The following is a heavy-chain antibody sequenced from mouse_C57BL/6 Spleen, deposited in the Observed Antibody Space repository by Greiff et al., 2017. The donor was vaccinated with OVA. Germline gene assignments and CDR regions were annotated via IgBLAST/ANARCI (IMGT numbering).Heavy chain of an antibody. D-gene: IGHD2-3*01. V-gene: IGHV1-62-2*01. CDR3: ARHEDDGPYWYFDV. Sequence: VHLVESGAELVKPGASVKLSCKASGYTFTEYTIHWVKQRSGQGLEWIGWFYPGSGSIKYNEKFKDKATLTADKSSSTVYMELSRLTSEDSAVYVCARHEDDGPYWYFDVWGTGTTVTVSS. CDR1: GYTFTEYT. CDR2: FYPGSGSI. J-gene: IGHJ1*03.